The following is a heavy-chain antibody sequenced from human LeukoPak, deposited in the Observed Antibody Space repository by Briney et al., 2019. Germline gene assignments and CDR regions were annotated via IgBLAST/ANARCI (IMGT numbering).Heavy chain of an antibody. Sequence: GRSLRLSCAASGFTFSNYAMHWVRQAPGKGLEWVAVISYDGSNKYYADSVKGRFTTSRDNSKNTLYLQMNSLRAEDTAVYYCARDRGSKWGQGTLVTVSS. CDR3: ARDRGSK. CDR1: GFTFSNYA. CDR2: ISYDGSNK. D-gene: IGHD2-2*01. J-gene: IGHJ4*02. V-gene: IGHV3-30-3*01.